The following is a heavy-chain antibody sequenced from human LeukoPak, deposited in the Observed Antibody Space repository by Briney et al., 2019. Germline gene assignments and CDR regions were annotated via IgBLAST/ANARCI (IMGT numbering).Heavy chain of an antibody. J-gene: IGHJ4*02. V-gene: IGHV1-69*06. Sequence: SVKVSCKASGGTFSSYAISWVRQAPGQGLEWMGGIIPIFGTANYAQKFQGRVTITADKSTSTAYMELSSLRSEGTAVYYCATDGIDGYSYGDFDYWGQGTLVTVSS. CDR2: IIPIFGTA. CDR1: GGTFSSYA. D-gene: IGHD5-18*01. CDR3: ATDGIDGYSYGDFDY.